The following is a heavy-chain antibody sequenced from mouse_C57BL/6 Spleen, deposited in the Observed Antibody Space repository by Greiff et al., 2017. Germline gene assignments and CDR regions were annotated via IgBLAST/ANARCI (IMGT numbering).Heavy chain of an antibody. Sequence: EVKVIESGGGLVQPGGSLSFSCAASGFTITDYYMSWVRQPPGKALEWLGFIRHKANGYTTESSSSVKGRFTISRDNSQSILYRQMKALRAEDRDTSYCARYTTVEATNWCFDVWGTGTTVTVSA. J-gene: IGHJ1*03. CDR2: IRHKANGYTT. CDR3: ARYTTVEATNWCFDV. D-gene: IGHD1-1*01. V-gene: IGHV7-3*01. CDR1: GFTITDYY.